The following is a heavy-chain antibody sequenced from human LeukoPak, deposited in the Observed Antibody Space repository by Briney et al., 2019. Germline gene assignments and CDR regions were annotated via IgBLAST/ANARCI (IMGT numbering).Heavy chain of an antibody. CDR3: ASIAAAGTQIDY. D-gene: IGHD6-13*01. CDR1: GGSFSGYY. V-gene: IGHV4-34*01. J-gene: IGHJ4*02. Sequence: SETLSLTCAVYGGSFSGYYWSWIRQPPGKGLEWIGEINHSGSTNYNPSLKSRVTISVDTSKNQFSLKLSSVTAADTAVYYCASIAAAGTQIDYWGQGTLVTVSS. CDR2: INHSGST.